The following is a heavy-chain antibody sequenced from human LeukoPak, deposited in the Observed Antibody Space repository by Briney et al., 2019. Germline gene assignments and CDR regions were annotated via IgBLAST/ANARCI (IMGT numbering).Heavy chain of an antibody. Sequence: GGSLRLSCEASGFTFSSINMNWVRQAPGKGLEWVAAISHDGGTTYHADSVKGRFSTARDNAKSSVCLEMNSRRAEDTAGYYCTRDLPVPSLVRGIMIYGLIDYWGQGTLVTVSS. CDR3: TRDLPVPSLVRGIMIYGLIDY. V-gene: IGHV3-21*06. D-gene: IGHD3/OR15-3a*01. CDR1: GFTFSSIN. CDR2: ISHDGGTT. J-gene: IGHJ4*02.